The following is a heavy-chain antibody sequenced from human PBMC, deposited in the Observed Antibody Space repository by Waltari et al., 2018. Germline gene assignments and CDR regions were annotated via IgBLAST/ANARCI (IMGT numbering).Heavy chain of an antibody. D-gene: IGHD4-17*01. CDR3: ASHHYGDYGFDI. V-gene: IGHV1-69*01. J-gene: IGHJ3*02. CDR2: IILILGTA. Sequence: QVQLVQSGAEVKKPGSSVKVSCKASGGTFSSYAISWVRQDPGQGLEWMGGIILILGTANYAQKFKGRVTITADESTSTAYMELSSLRSEDTAVYYCASHHYGDYGFDIWGQGTMVTVSS. CDR1: GGTFSSYA.